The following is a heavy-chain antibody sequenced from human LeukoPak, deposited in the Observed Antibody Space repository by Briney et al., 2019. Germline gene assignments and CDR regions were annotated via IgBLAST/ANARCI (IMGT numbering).Heavy chain of an antibody. CDR2: IYTSEST. CDR1: GDSISSGSYY. J-gene: IGHJ4*02. Sequence: PSETLSLTCTVSGDSISSGSYYWSWIRQPAGKGLEWIGRIYTSESTNYNPSLKSRVTISVDTSKNQFSLKLSSVTAADTAVYYCARGHTAVTRHFDFWGQGTLVTVSS. D-gene: IGHD4-17*01. V-gene: IGHV4-61*02. CDR3: ARGHTAVTRHFDF.